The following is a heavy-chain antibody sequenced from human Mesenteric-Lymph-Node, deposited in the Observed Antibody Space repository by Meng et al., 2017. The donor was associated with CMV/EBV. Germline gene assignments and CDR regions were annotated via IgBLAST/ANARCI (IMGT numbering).Heavy chain of an antibody. D-gene: IGHD6-19*01. CDR1: GYTFTTYG. CDR2: ISGYNGET. Sequence: ASVKVSCKTSGYTFTTYGISWLRQAPGQGFEWMAWISGYNGETTYSQKFQGRVTITADKSTSTVYMELSSLRSEDTAIYYCARDRAVAASDVFDLWGQGTMVTVSS. V-gene: IGHV1-18*01. CDR3: ARDRAVAASDVFDL. J-gene: IGHJ3*01.